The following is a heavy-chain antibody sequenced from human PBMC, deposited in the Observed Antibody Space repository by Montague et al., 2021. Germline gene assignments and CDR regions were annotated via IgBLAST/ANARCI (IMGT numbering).Heavy chain of an antibody. CDR1: GGSFSAYY. Sequence: ETLSLTYAVSGGSFSAYYWDWIRQPPGKGLEWIGEIHHSGITYYNPSLNSRLTISLDTSKNQFSLKLNSVTAADTAVYFCARRSRLKSPVDYWGQGTLVTVSS. V-gene: IGHV4-34*01. J-gene: IGHJ4*02. CDR3: ARRSRLKSPVDY. CDR2: IHHSGIT.